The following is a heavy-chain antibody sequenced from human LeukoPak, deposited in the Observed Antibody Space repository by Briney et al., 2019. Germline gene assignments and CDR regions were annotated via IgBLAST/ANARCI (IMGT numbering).Heavy chain of an antibody. V-gene: IGHV4-30-4*01. CDR2: IYYSGST. J-gene: IGHJ4*02. D-gene: IGHD5-12*01. Sequence: PSGTLSLTCAVSGGSISSSNWWSWIRQPPGKGLEWIGYIYYSGSTYYNPSLKSRVTISVDTSKNQFSLKLSSVTAADTAVYYCARSLNSGYDLGGFDYWGQGTLVTVSS. CDR1: GGSISSSNW. CDR3: ARSLNSGYDLGGFDY.